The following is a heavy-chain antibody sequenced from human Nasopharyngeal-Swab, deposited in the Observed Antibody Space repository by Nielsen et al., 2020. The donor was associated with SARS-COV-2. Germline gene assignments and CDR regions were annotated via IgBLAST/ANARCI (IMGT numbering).Heavy chain of an antibody. CDR1: GFTFSSYA. CDR2: ISGSGGST. CDR3: AKHHGRGAYFDY. Sequence: GESLKISCAASGFTFSSYAMSLVRQAPGKGLAWVSAISGSGGSTYYADSVKGRFTISRDNSKNTLYLQMNSLRAEDTAVYYCAKHHGRGAYFDYWGQGTLVTVSS. J-gene: IGHJ4*02. V-gene: IGHV3-23*01.